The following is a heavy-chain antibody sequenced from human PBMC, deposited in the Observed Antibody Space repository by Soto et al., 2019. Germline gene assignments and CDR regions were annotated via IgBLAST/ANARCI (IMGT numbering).Heavy chain of an antibody. Sequence: WETLSLTCDVSGGSLYSSNWWTWVRQTPGKGLEWIGEIHHSGSTNYNPSLKSRVTISADKSKSQFFLNLASVTAADTAMYYCTRRGGGGYGVFMIDLLDPWGQGTQVTVSS. J-gene: IGHJ5*02. CDR3: TRRGGGGYGVFMIDLLDP. CDR2: IHHSGST. V-gene: IGHV4-4*02. CDR1: GGSLYSSNW. D-gene: IGHD3-3*01.